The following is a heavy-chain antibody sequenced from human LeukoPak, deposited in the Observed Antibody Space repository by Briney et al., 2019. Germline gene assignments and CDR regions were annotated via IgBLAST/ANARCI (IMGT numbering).Heavy chain of an antibody. Sequence: GGSLRLSCAVSGFTFSSYAMHWVRQAPGKGLEWVAVISSDGSNKYYADFVKGRFTISRDNSKNTLYLQMNSLRAEDTAVYYCAKGINEPIVTTYWGQGTLVTVSS. CDR1: GFTFSSYA. CDR2: ISSDGSNK. D-gene: IGHD1-26*01. CDR3: AKGINEPIVTTY. V-gene: IGHV3-30*18. J-gene: IGHJ4*02.